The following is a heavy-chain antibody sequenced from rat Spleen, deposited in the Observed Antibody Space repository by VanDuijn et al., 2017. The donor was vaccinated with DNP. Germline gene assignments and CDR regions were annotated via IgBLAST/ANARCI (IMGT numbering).Heavy chain of an antibody. Sequence: EVQLQESGPGLVKPSQSLSLTCSVTGYSITRSYRWNWIRRFPGNKLEWMGYINSAGSTNYNPSLKSRISITRDTSKNQFFLQVNSVTTEDTATYYCAGLGTQGFAYWGQGTLVTVSS. CDR3: AGLGTQGFAY. CDR1: GYSITRSYR. J-gene: IGHJ3*01. CDR2: INSAGST. V-gene: IGHV3-3*01. D-gene: IGHD1-5*01.